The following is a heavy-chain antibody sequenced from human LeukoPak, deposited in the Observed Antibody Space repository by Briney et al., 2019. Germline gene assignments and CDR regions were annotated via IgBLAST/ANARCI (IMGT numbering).Heavy chain of an antibody. CDR3: ARDHNLSPAAAGNRDY. V-gene: IGHV3-30-3*01. J-gene: IGHJ4*02. CDR2: ISYDGSNK. Sequence: GGSLRLSCAASGFTFSSYAMSWVRQAPGKGLEWVAVISYDGSNKYYADSVKGRFTISRDNSKNTLYLQMNSLRAEDTAVYYCARDHNLSPAAAGNRDYWGQGTLVTVSS. CDR1: GFTFSSYA. D-gene: IGHD6-13*01.